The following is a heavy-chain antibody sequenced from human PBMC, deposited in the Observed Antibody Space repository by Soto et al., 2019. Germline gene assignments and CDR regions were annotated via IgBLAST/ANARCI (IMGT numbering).Heavy chain of an antibody. CDR3: ARERPDGSRLDP. V-gene: IGHV4-30-4*01. Sequence: QVQLQESGPGLVKPSQTLSLTCTVSGGSISSGDYYWSWIRQPPGKGLEWIGYIYYSGSTYYNPSLKSRVPLTVXXSKTQFSLTLRSVTAADTAVYYCARERPDGSRLDPWGQGTLVTVSS. CDR1: GGSISSGDYY. CDR2: IYYSGST. D-gene: IGHD6-13*01. J-gene: IGHJ5*02.